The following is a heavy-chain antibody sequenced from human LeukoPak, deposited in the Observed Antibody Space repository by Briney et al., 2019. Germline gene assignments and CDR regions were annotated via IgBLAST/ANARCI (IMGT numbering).Heavy chain of an antibody. Sequence: SETLSLTCTVSGGSISSYYWSWIRQPPGKGLEWIGYIYYSGSTYYNPSLKSRVTISVDTSKNQFSLKLSSVTAADTAVYYCARRGEMATIQDYYYGMDVWGQGTTVTVSS. CDR3: ARRGEMATIQDYYYGMDV. CDR1: GGSISSYY. D-gene: IGHD5-24*01. CDR2: IYYSGST. V-gene: IGHV4-59*08. J-gene: IGHJ6*02.